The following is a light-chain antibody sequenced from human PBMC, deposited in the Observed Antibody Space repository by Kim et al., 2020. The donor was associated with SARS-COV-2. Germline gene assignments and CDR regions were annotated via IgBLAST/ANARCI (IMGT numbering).Light chain of an antibody. CDR2: EVN. CDR3: CSYAGSRGKV. V-gene: IGLV2-23*02. J-gene: IGLJ1*01. CDR1: SSDVGSYDL. Sequence: QSALTQPASVSGSPGQSITISCTGTSSDVGSYDLVSWYQQHPGQAPKLIIFEVNRPSGVSSRFSGSRSGDTASLTISGLQAEDEADYYCCSYAGSRGKVFGSGTKVTVL.